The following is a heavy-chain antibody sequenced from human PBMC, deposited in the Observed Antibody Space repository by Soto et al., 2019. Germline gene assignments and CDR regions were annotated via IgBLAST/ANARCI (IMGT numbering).Heavy chain of an antibody. CDR3: ARDVAARGFDY. D-gene: IGHD6-6*01. CDR2: ISYDGSNK. CDR1: GFTFSSYA. V-gene: IGHV3-30-3*01. Sequence: SLRLSCASSGFTFSSYAMHWVLQAPVKGLEWVAVISYDGSNKYYADSVKGRFTISRDNSKNTLYLQMNSLRAEDTAVYYCARDVAARGFDYWGQGTLVTVSS. J-gene: IGHJ4*02.